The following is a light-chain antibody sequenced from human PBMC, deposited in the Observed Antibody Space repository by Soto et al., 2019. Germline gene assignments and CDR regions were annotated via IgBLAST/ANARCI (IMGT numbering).Light chain of an antibody. CDR3: QQFNSYPRT. Sequence: AIQLTQSPSSLSASVGDRVTITCRASQGISSALAWYQQKPGKAPNLLIYDASRLESGVPSRFSGSGSGTDFTLTISSLQPEDFATYYCQQFNSYPRTFGQGTKVEIK. V-gene: IGKV1-13*02. CDR1: QGISSA. CDR2: DAS. J-gene: IGKJ1*01.